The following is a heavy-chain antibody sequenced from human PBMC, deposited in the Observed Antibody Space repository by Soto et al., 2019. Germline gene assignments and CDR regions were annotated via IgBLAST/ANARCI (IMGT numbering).Heavy chain of an antibody. CDR3: ARGSGLTVSTLPGY. CDR1: GYTFTSYG. Sequence: QVQLVQSGAAVKKPGASVKVSCKASGYTFTSYGISWVRQAPAQGLEWMGRISTYNGNTNYAQKVQGRLTMTTDTSTSTVYMELRSVRSDDTAVYYCARGSGLTVSTLPGYWGQGTRVTVSS. V-gene: IGHV1-18*01. D-gene: IGHD3-16*01. CDR2: ISTYNGNT. J-gene: IGHJ4*02.